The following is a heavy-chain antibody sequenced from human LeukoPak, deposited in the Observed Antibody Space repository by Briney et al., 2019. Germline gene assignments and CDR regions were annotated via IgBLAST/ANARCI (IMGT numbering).Heavy chain of an antibody. CDR1: GGAISSGNYY. J-gene: IGHJ2*01. Sequence: SETLSLTCTVSGGAISSGNYYWSWIRQPAGKGLEWIGRFSISVSTNYNPSLKSRVTMSLDTSKNQFSLKLSSLTAADTAVYYCARVSGRFTWYFDLWGRGTLVTVSS. CDR2: FSISVST. CDR3: ARVSGRFTWYFDL. V-gene: IGHV4-61*02.